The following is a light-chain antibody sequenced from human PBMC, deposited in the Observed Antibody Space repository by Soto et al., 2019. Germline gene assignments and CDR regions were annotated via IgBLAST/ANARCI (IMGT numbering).Light chain of an antibody. CDR1: SSDIGVYNY. Sequence: QSALTQPPSASGSPGQSVTISCTGTSSDIGVYNYVSWYQQHPGKAPKLMIYEVSKRPSGVPDRFSGSKSGNTASLTVSGLQAEDEADYYCSSYAGSNNLYGFGTGTKLTVL. V-gene: IGLV2-8*01. J-gene: IGLJ1*01. CDR2: EVS. CDR3: SSYAGSNNLYG.